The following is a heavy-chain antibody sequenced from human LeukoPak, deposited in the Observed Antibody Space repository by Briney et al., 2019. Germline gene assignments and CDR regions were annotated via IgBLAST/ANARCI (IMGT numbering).Heavy chain of an antibody. V-gene: IGHV3-33*01. CDR2: IWYDGSNK. J-gene: IGHJ4*02. Sequence: GGSLRLSCAASGFTFSSYGMHWVRQAPGKGLEWVAVIWYDGSNKYYADSVKGRFTISRDNSKNTLYLQMNSLRAEDTAVYYCARGGYCSSTSCYTGRFDYWAREPWSPSPQ. D-gene: IGHD2-2*02. CDR1: GFTFSSYG. CDR3: ARGGYCSSTSCYTGRFDY.